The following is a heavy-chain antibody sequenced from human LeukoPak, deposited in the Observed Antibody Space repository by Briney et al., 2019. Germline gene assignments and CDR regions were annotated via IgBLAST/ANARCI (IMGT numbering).Heavy chain of an antibody. CDR2: INPNSGGT. J-gene: IGHJ4*02. V-gene: IGHV1-2*02. CDR1: GYTFTGYC. D-gene: IGHD3-10*01. Sequence: ASVKVSCKASGYTFTGYCMHWVRQAPGQGLEWMGWINPNSGGTNYAQKFQGRVTMTRDTSISTAYMELSRLRSDDTAVYYCARHPYGGSGSYYPTDYWGQGTLVTVSS. CDR3: ARHPYGGSGSYYPTDY.